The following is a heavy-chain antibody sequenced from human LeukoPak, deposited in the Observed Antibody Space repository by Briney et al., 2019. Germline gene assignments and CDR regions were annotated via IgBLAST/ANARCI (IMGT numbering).Heavy chain of an antibody. J-gene: IGHJ4*02. CDR3: AREIRYFVDY. CDR1: GFTFSGYS. V-gene: IGHV3-48*02. D-gene: IGHD2/OR15-2a*01. CDR2: ISSGSSTI. Sequence: GGSLRLSCAASGFTFSGYSMNWVRQAPGKGLEWVSYISSGSSTIYYADSVKGRFTITRDNAKNSLYLQMNSLRDEDTAVYYCAREIRYFVDYWSQGTLVTVSS.